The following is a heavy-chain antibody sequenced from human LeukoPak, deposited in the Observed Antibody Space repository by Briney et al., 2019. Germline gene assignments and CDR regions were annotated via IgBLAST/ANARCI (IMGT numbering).Heavy chain of an antibody. Sequence: SETLSLTCTVSGYSISSGYYWGWIRQPPGKGLEWIGSIYHSGSSYYNPSLKSRVSMSVDTSKNQFSLKLSSVTAADTAVYYCARNRIAAAGSWGQGTLVTVSS. CDR2: IYHSGSS. CDR1: GYSISSGYY. CDR3: ARNRIAAAGS. V-gene: IGHV4-38-2*02. J-gene: IGHJ5*02. D-gene: IGHD6-13*01.